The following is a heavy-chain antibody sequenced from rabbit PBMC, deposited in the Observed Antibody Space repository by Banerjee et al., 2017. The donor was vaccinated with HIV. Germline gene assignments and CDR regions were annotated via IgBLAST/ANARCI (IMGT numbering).Heavy chain of an antibody. D-gene: IGHD7-1*01. J-gene: IGHJ6*01. CDR2: IYPGDGNP. V-gene: IGHV1S40*01. Sequence: QSLEESGGGLVQPEGSLTLTCTASGFDFSSYNIGWVRQAPGKGLEWIGCIYPGDGNPYYPTWVNGRFTISKTSSTTVTLQMTSLTAADTATYFCGRDETDDAGYNYRLWGPGTLVTVS. CDR3: GRDETDDAGYNYRL. CDR1: GFDFSSYN.